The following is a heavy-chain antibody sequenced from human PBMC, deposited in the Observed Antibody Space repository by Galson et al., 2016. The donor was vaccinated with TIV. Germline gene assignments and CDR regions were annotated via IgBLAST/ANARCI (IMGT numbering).Heavy chain of an antibody. V-gene: IGHV1-69*06. CDR3: AGGRGYYFGSGSSYFDY. Sequence: SVKVSCKASGGTFSNFVISWVRQAPGQGLEWMGSINPIFGTANYAQKFQGRVTITADTSTSTIYMELSSLRSEDTAGDYCAGGRGYYFGSGSSYFDYWGQGSLVTVSS. J-gene: IGHJ4*02. CDR2: INPIFGTA. D-gene: IGHD3-10*01. CDR1: GGTFSNFV.